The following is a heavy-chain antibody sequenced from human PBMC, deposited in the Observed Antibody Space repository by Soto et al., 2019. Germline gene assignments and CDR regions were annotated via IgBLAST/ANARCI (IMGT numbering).Heavy chain of an antibody. Sequence: HLQLEESGSGLVRPSETLSLTCAVSGGSMNRGDCAWNWIRQSLGKGLEWIGCIFHNGNTQYNPSLKSRLIISVDRSQNQFSLNLTSVTPADTAVYYCARDSYDSSAGGVNEGFDIWGQGTMVTVSS. J-gene: IGHJ3*02. CDR2: IFHNGNT. D-gene: IGHD3-22*01. CDR3: ARDSYDSSAGGVNEGFDI. CDR1: GGSMNRGDCA. V-gene: IGHV4-30-2*06.